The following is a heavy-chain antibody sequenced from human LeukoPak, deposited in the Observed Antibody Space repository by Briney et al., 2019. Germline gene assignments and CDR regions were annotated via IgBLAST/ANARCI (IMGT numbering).Heavy chain of an antibody. CDR3: ARDIVGTTGIGAFDI. Sequence: GGSLRLSCAASGFTVSSNYMSWVRQAPGKGLEWVSVIYSGGSTYYTDSVKGRFTISRDNSKNTVYLQMNSLRAEDTAVYYCARDIVGTTGIGAFDIWGQGTIVTVSS. V-gene: IGHV3-66*01. D-gene: IGHD1-26*01. J-gene: IGHJ3*02. CDR2: IYSGGST. CDR1: GFTVSSNY.